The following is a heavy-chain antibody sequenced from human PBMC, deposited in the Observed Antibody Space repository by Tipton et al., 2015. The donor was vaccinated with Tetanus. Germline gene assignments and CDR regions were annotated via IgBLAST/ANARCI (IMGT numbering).Heavy chain of an antibody. V-gene: IGHV4-39*01. CDR1: GDSISSGSYY. J-gene: IGHJ4*02. Sequence: TLSLTCTVSGDSISSGSYYWGWIRQPPGKGLEWIGSMTYSGSTYYSPSLKSRVTISVDTSNNQFSLKVSSVTAADTAIYYCATTPTGVHISSLFWGQGTLVTVSS. CDR2: MTYSGST. CDR3: ATTPTGVHISSLF. D-gene: IGHD6-13*01.